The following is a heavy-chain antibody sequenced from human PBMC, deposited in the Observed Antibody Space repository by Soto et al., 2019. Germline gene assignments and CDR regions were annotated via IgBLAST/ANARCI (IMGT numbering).Heavy chain of an antibody. V-gene: IGHV1-69*08. J-gene: IGHJ2*01. CDR1: GGTFSSYT. CDR3: ARDEGGYCSGASCYSGHFDL. Sequence: QVQLVQSGAEVKSPGSSVKVSCQASGGTFSSYTYSWVRQAPGQGLEWMGRIIPTLDILNYAQQFQGRVSFTADKSTGTAYMELSSLRSDDTAVYYCARDEGGYCSGASCYSGHFDLWGRGTLVTVSS. D-gene: IGHD2-15*01. CDR2: IIPTLDIL.